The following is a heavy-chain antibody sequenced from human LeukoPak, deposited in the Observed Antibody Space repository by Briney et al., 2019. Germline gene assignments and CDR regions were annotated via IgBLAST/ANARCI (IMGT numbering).Heavy chain of an antibody. D-gene: IGHD3-22*01. CDR1: GYTFTSYY. J-gene: IGHJ4*02. Sequence: VASVKVSCKASGYTFTSYYIHWVRQTPGQGLDWMGIINTRGGSISYAQKFQGRVTMTRDTSTSTVYMELSSLRSEDTAVYYCARDAPDDSSGYYFDCWGQGTLVTVSS. CDR3: ARDAPDDSSGYYFDC. V-gene: IGHV1-46*01. CDR2: INTRGGSI.